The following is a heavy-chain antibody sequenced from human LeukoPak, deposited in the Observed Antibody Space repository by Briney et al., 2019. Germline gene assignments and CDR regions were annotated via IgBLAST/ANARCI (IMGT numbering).Heavy chain of an antibody. D-gene: IGHD3-3*01. Sequence: GGXLRLSCAASGFTVSSNYMSWVRQAPGKGLEWVSVIYSGGSTYYADSVKGRFTISRDNSKNTLYLQMNSLRAEDTAVYYCARDDHFTIFSYWGQGTLVTVSS. J-gene: IGHJ4*02. CDR3: ARDDHFTIFSY. CDR1: GFTVSSNY. CDR2: IYSGGST. V-gene: IGHV3-66*02.